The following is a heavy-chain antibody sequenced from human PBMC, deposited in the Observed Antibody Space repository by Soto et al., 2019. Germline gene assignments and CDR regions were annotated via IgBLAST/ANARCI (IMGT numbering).Heavy chain of an antibody. CDR1: GYTFTSYD. D-gene: IGHD2-2*03. Sequence: QVQLVQSGAEVKKPGASVKVSCKASGYTFTSYDINWVRQATGQGLEWMGWMNPNSGNTGYAQKFQGRVTMTRNTSISTAYMELSSLRTEDTAVYYCAVVVDIVGGPAAKGFGYWGQGTLVTVSS. V-gene: IGHV1-8*01. CDR2: MNPNSGNT. CDR3: AVVVDIVGGPAAKGFGY. J-gene: IGHJ4*02.